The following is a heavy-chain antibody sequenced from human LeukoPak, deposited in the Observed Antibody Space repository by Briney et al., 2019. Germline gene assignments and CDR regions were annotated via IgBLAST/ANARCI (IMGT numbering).Heavy chain of an antibody. CDR1: GFVFSIYT. J-gene: IGHJ4*02. CDR3: AKVPISSGWPNFDY. V-gene: IGHV3-64D*06. CDR2: ISGSGNGGSI. D-gene: IGHD6-19*01. Sequence: GGSLRLSCSASGFVFSIYTMYWVRQAPGKGPEYVSTISGSGNGGSIYYADSVKGRFTISRDDSKSIVYLQMNGLRSEDTAVYYCAKVPISSGWPNFDYWGQGTLVTVSS.